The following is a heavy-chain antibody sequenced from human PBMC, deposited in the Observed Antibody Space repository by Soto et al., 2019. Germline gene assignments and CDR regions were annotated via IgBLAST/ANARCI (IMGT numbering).Heavy chain of an antibody. J-gene: IGHJ5*02. CDR3: XXXXXXXXXXXXXXGGSGGVDP. CDR2: IYHTGST. Sequence: QVQLQESGPGLVRPSETLSLTCTVSXXXXXXXXXXXXXXXXXXGXEWIGYIYHTGSTKYNPSLESRVTFSIDTSKSQFXLXLTSXXXXXXXXXXXXXXXXXXXXXXXXXGGSGGVDPWGQGTLVTVSS. V-gene: IGHV4-59*01. CDR1: XXXXXXXX. D-gene: IGHD3-10*01.